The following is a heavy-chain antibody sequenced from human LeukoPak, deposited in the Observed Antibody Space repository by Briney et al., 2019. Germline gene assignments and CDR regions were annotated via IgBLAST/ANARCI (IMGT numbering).Heavy chain of an antibody. D-gene: IGHD6-19*01. CDR3: ARGDPYSSGCFDY. J-gene: IGHJ4*02. CDR2: IWYDGSNK. CDR1: GFTFSSYG. V-gene: IGHV3-33*01. Sequence: GGSLGLSCAASGFTFSSYGMHWVRQAPGKGLEWVAVIWYDGSNKYYADSVKGRFTISRDNSKNTLYLQMNSLRAEDTAVYYCARGDPYSSGCFDYWGQGTLVTVSS.